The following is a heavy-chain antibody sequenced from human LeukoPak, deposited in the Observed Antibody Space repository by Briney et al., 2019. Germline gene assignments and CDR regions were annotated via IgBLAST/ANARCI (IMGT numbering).Heavy chain of an antibody. D-gene: IGHD6-19*01. CDR3: ARNIRYSSGLNWFDP. J-gene: IGHJ5*02. CDR1: GGSISSSSDY. CDR2: IYYSGST. V-gene: IGHV4-39*01. Sequence: PSETLSLTCTVSGGSISSSSDYWGWIRQPPGKGLEWIGSIYYSGSTYYNPSLKSRVTISVDTSKKQRSLKLSSVTAADTAVYYCARNIRYSSGLNWFDPWGQGTLVTVSS.